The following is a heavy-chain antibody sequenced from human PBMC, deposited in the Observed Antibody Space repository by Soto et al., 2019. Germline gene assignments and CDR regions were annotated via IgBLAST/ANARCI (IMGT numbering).Heavy chain of an antibody. Sequence: QVQLVQAGAAVKKPGSSVKVSCTASGGTFSSYAISWVRQAPGQGLEWMGGIIPIFGTANYAQKFQGRVTITADESTSTAYMELSSLISEDTAVYYCARGTDIVGVPAATSPGGDWGQGTLVTVSS. CDR2: IIPIFGTA. CDR3: ARGTDIVGVPAATSPGGD. J-gene: IGHJ4*02. CDR1: GGTFSSYA. V-gene: IGHV1-69*01. D-gene: IGHD2-2*01.